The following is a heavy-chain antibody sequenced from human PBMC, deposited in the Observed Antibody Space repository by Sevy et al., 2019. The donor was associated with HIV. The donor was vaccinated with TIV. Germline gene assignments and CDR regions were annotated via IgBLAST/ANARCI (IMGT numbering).Heavy chain of an antibody. CDR2: ISSGSSFI. CDR3: ASVGLGDCSGTNCSPNDY. CDR1: GFSISGYT. J-gene: IGHJ4*02. V-gene: IGHV3-21*01. D-gene: IGHD2-2*01. Sequence: GGSLRLSCAASGFSISGYTMNWVRQAPGKGLEWVSSISSGSSFIYYADSLKGRFTTSRDTARNLLYLQRTSLRVEDTALYYCASVGLGDCSGTNCSPNDYWGQGTLVTVSS.